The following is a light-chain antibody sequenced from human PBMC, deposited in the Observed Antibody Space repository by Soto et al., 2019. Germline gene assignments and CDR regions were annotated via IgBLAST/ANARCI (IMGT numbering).Light chain of an antibody. Sequence: QSVLTQPPSVSGAPGQRVTISCTGSSSNIGAGYDVHWYQQLPGTAPKLLIYGNSNRPSGVPDRFSGSKSGTSASLAITGLQAEDGADYYCQSYASSLSGVVFGGVTKLTVL. CDR3: QSYASSLSGVV. CDR2: GNS. J-gene: IGLJ2*01. CDR1: SSNIGAGYD. V-gene: IGLV1-40*01.